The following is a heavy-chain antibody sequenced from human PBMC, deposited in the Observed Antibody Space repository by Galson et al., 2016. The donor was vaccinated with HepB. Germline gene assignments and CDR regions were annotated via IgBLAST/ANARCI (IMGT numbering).Heavy chain of an antibody. CDR2: ISYNVWTT. V-gene: IGHV3-64*01. J-gene: IGHJ4*02. CDR1: GFTFGSHV. Sequence: SLRLSCAASGFTFGSHVMHWVRQAPGKGLEYVSGISYNVWTTYYGNSVKGRFTISRDSSKDTLSPHLDSLRVEDTAVYYCTREHLQRRTGLDLWGRGTLVTASS. CDR3: TREHLQRRTGLDL. D-gene: IGHD6-25*01.